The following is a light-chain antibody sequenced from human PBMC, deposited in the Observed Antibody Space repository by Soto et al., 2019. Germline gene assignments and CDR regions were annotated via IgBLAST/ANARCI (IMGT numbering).Light chain of an antibody. CDR3: NSYTSKSTGV. J-gene: IGLJ1*01. CDR2: EVS. V-gene: IGLV2-14*01. CDR1: ISDVGGYNY. Sequence: QSALTQPASVSGSPGQSITISCTGTISDVGGYNYVFWYQQHPGKAPKLIIYEVSNRPSGVSNRFSGSKSGNTASLTISGLQAEDEADYYCNSYTSKSTGVFGTGTKLTVL.